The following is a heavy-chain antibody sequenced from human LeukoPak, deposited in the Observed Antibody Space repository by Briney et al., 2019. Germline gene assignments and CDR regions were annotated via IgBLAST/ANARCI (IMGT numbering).Heavy chain of an antibody. V-gene: IGHV3-23*01. Sequence: GGPLRLSCAASGFTFSNYGMSWVRQAPGKGLEWVSDIGGSGSSTYYADSVKGRFTISRDNSKNTLYLQMNSLRAEDTAVYYCAKDGGGYDSSGYQIHPGGQGTLVTVSS. D-gene: IGHD3-22*01. CDR2: IGGSGSST. CDR3: AKDGGGYDSSGYQIHP. CDR1: GFTFSNYG. J-gene: IGHJ4*02.